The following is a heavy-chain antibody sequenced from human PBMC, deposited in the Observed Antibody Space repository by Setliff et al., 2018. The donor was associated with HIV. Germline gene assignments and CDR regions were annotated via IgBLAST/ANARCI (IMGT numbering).Heavy chain of an antibody. D-gene: IGHD7-27*01. CDR1: GFTFSSYG. CDR2: MSFDGGNK. J-gene: IGHJ6*03. CDR3: AKDPTSHWGYYMDV. V-gene: IGHV3-30*18. Sequence: LRLSCAASGFTFSSYGMHWVRQAPGKGLEWVAVMSFDGGNKFYADSVKGRLTISRDNSKNTLYLQMNSLRPEDTAVYYCAKDPTSHWGYYMDVWGKGTTVTVSS.